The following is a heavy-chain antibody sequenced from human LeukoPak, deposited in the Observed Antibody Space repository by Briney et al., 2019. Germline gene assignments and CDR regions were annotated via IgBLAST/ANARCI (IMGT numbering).Heavy chain of an antibody. CDR2: ISYDGSNK. D-gene: IGHD3-16*01. V-gene: IGHV3-30*18. CDR3: AKARIMIDPFDY. J-gene: IGHJ4*02. CDR1: GFTFSSYG. Sequence: PGGSLRLSCAASGFTFSSYGMHWVRQAPGKGLEWVAVISYDGSNKYYADSVKGRFTISRDNSKNTLYLQMNSLRAEDTAVYYCAKARIMIDPFDYWGQGTLVTVSS.